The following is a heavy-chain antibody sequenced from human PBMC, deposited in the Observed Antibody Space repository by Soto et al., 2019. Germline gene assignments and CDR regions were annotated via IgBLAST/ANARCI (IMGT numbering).Heavy chain of an antibody. CDR3: ARDGKDPYSDPSYGDYYYYGMDV. CDR2: TRNKANSYTT. J-gene: IGHJ6*02. CDR1: GFTFSDHY. V-gene: IGHV3-72*01. Sequence: GGSLRLSCAASGFTFSDHYMDWVRQAPGKGLEWVGRTRNKANSYTTEYAASVKGRFTISRDDSKNSLYLQMNSLKTEDTAVYYCARDGKDPYSDPSYGDYYYYGMDVWGQGTTVTVSS. D-gene: IGHD4-17*01.